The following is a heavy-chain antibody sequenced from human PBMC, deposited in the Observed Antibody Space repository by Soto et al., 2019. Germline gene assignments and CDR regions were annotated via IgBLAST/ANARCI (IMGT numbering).Heavy chain of an antibody. CDR3: ARDPRKRYCSSTSCYRDDAFDI. Sequence: QVQLQESGPGLVKPSQTLSLTCTVSGGSISSGGYYWSWIRQHPGKGLEWIGYIYYSGSTYYNPSLKSRVTISVNPSKNQFSLKLSSVTAADTAVYYCARDPRKRYCSSTSCYRDDAFDIWGQGTMVTVSS. V-gene: IGHV4-31*03. J-gene: IGHJ3*02. CDR1: GGSISSGGYY. D-gene: IGHD2-2*01. CDR2: IYYSGST.